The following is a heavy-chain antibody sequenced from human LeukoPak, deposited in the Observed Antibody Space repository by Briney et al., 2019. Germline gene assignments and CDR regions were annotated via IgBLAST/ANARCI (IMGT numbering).Heavy chain of an antibody. CDR1: GXTFSSYG. V-gene: IGHV3-33*01. Sequence: PGGSLRLSCAASGXTFSSYGMHRVRQAPGKGLEWVALIWYDGSNKYYADSVKDRFTISRDNSKNTLYLQMNSLRAEDTAVYYCARGCSGGSCFARADYWGQGTLVTVSS. J-gene: IGHJ4*02. CDR2: IWYDGSNK. D-gene: IGHD2-15*01. CDR3: ARGCSGGSCFARADY.